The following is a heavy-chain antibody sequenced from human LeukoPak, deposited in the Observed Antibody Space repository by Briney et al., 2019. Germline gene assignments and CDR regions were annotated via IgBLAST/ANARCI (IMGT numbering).Heavy chain of an antibody. V-gene: IGHV3-7*01. Sequence: GGSLRLSCAASGFTFSSYWTSWVRQAPGKGLEWVANIKQDGSEKYYVDSVKGRFTISRDNAKNSLYLQMNSLRAEDTAVYYCARDSKRIRTNWGQGTLVTVSS. CDR3: ARDSKRIRTN. J-gene: IGHJ4*02. D-gene: IGHD1-1*01. CDR2: IKQDGSEK. CDR1: GFTFSSYW.